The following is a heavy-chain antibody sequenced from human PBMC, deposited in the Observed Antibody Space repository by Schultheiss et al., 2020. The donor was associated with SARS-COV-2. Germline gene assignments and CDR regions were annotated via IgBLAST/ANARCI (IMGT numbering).Heavy chain of an antibody. V-gene: IGHV4-39*07. CDR1: GADMNSGAYY. D-gene: IGHD2-15*01. J-gene: IGHJ4*02. CDR2: IYYSGST. Sequence: SETLSLTCTVSGADMNSGAYYWSWIRQPPGKGLEWIGSIYYSGSTNYNPSLKSRVTISVDKSKNQFSLKLSSVTAADTAVYYCARGSRYCSGGSCSSYFDYWGQGTLVTVSS. CDR3: ARGSRYCSGGSCSSYFDY.